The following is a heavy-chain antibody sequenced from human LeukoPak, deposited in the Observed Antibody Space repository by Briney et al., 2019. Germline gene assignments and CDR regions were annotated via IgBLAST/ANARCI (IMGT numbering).Heavy chain of an antibody. Sequence: GGSLRLSCAASGFTFSDHNMDWVRQAPGKGLEWVGRSRNKVESYTTDYAASVKGRFSISRDDSKNSLDLQMNSLKTEDTAVYYCARHFFTDWGQGTLVTVSS. D-gene: IGHD3-3*02. V-gene: IGHV3-72*01. CDR2: SRNKVESYTT. CDR1: GFTFSDHN. J-gene: IGHJ4*02. CDR3: ARHFFTD.